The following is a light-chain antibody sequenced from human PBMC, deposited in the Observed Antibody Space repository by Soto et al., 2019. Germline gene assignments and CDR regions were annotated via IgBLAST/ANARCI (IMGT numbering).Light chain of an antibody. J-gene: IGKJ1*01. Sequence: DIQMTQSPSTPSAYVGDRVTITCRASHSVSSWLAWYQQKPGKAPKLLIYDASSLESGVPSRFSGSGSGTEFTLTISSLQPDDFATYYCQPYNSYSWAFGQGTKVDIK. CDR3: QPYNSYSWA. V-gene: IGKV1-5*01. CDR1: HSVSSW. CDR2: DAS.